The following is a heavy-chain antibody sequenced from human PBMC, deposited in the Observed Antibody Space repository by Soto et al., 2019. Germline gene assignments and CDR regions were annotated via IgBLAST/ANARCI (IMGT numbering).Heavy chain of an antibody. CDR1: GGTFSSYS. CDR3: ARDSDYGDYYYYGMDV. D-gene: IGHD4-17*01. J-gene: IGHJ6*02. CDR2: IIPIFGTA. V-gene: IGHV1-69*13. Sequence: SVKVSFKSSGGTFSSYSISWGRRAPGQGLEWMGGIIPIFGTANYAQKFQGRVTITADESTSTAYMELSSLRSEDTAVYYCARDSDYGDYYYYGMDVWGQGTTVTVSS.